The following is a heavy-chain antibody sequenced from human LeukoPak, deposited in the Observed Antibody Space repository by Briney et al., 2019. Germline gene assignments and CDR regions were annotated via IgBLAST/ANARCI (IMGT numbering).Heavy chain of an antibody. Sequence: GGSLRLSCAASGFSFNTHPIQWVRQAPGKGLEWVAVLASDGSNKYYADSVKGRFTISRDTSKNTLYLQMNSLRPEDTAVYYCARGTARSNGILDCSITSSKAGVSWGQGTLVTVSS. CDR3: ARGTARSNGILDCSITSSKAGVS. CDR1: GFSFNTHP. D-gene: IGHD2-8*02. V-gene: IGHV3-30*04. J-gene: IGHJ5*02. CDR2: LASDGSNK.